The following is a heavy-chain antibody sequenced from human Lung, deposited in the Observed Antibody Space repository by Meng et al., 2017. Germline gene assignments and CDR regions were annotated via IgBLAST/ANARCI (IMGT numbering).Heavy chain of an antibody. Sequence: GESLKISCAASGFTFSSYAMHWVRQAPGKGLEWVAVISYDGSNKYYADSVKGRFTISRDNSKNTLYLQMNSLRAEDMAVYYCARSDTKWEQKVAFDIWGQGTMVTVSS. D-gene: IGHD1-26*01. CDR3: ARSDTKWEQKVAFDI. CDR1: GFTFSSYA. CDR2: ISYDGSNK. V-gene: IGHV3-30*01. J-gene: IGHJ3*02.